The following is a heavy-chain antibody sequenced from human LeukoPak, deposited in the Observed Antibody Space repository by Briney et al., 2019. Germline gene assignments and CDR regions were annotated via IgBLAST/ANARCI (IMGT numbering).Heavy chain of an antibody. CDR1: GGSISSYY. V-gene: IGHV4-59*01. Sequence: PSETLSLTCTVSGGSISSYYWSWIRQPPGKGLEWIGYIYYSGSTNYNPSLKSRVTISVDTSKNQFSLKLSSVTAADTAVYYCARGRTIFGVVTTRYDYWGQGTLVTVSS. CDR2: IYYSGST. D-gene: IGHD3-3*01. CDR3: ARGRTIFGVVTTRYDY. J-gene: IGHJ4*02.